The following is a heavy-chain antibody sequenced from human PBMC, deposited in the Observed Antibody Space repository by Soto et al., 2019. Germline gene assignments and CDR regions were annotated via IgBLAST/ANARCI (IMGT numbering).Heavy chain of an antibody. V-gene: IGHV3-30-3*01. CDR1: GFTVSNNY. CDR2: ISYDGSNK. CDR3: ARDGSQGYFDY. Sequence: SGGSLRLSCAVSGFTVSNNYMSWVRQAPGKGLEWVAVISYDGSNKYYADSVKGRFTISRDNSKNTLYLQMNSLRAEDTAVYYCARDGSQGYFDYWGQGTLVTVPS. J-gene: IGHJ4*02. D-gene: IGHD1-26*01.